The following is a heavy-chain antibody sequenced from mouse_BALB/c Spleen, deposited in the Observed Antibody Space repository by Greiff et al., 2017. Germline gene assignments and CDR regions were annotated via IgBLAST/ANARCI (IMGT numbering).Heavy chain of an antibody. V-gene: IGHV1-53*01. Sequence: QVQLQQSGAELVKPGASVKLSCKASGYTFTSYYMYWVKQRPGQGLEWIGEINPSNGGTNFNEKFKGKATLTSDKSSSTAYMALSSLTSEDSAVYYCARGKFSSYVDYWGQGTSVTVSS. CDR1: GYTFTSYY. J-gene: IGHJ4*01. CDR2: INPSNGGT. CDR3: ARGKFSSYVDY. D-gene: IGHD1-1*01.